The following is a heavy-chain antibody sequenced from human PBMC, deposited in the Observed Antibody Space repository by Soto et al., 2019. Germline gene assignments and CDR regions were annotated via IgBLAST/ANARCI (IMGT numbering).Heavy chain of an antibody. CDR3: AGGRIVVVGSRAYYGMDV. D-gene: IGHD3-22*01. V-gene: IGHV1-69*01. J-gene: IGHJ6*02. Sequence: QVHLLLQSGAEVKKPGSSVKVSCKASGGTPSNSAISWVRQAPGQGLEWMGGIIPVFGLVKYAQNFQGRVTITVDESTNTAYRELSSLRPEDTAVYYCAGGRIVVVGSRAYYGMDVWGQGTTVTVSS. CDR2: IIPVFGLV. CDR1: GGTPSNSA.